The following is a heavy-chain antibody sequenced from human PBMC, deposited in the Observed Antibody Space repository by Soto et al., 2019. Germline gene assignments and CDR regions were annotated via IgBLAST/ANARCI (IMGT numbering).Heavy chain of an antibody. CDR2: IWYDGSNK. D-gene: IGHD6-19*01. V-gene: IGHV3-33*01. CDR3: AREGYSSGSDAFDI. J-gene: IGHJ3*02. Sequence: QVQLVESGGGVVQPGRSLRLSCAASGFTFSSYGMHWVRQAPGKGLEWVAVIWYDGSNKYYADSVKGRFTISRDNSKNTLYLQMNSLRAEDTAVYYCAREGYSSGSDAFDIWGQGTMVTVSS. CDR1: GFTFSSYG.